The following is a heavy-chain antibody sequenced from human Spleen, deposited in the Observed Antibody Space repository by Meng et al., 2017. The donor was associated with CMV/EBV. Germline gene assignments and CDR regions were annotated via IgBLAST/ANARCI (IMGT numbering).Heavy chain of an antibody. Sequence: GESLKISCAASGFTFSSYTMNWVRQAPGKGLEWVSSVSSSSSYIYYADSVKGRFTISRDDAKNSLYLQMNGLGAEDTAVYYCVRDWSGSRDYWGQGTLVTVSS. CDR1: GFTFSSYT. V-gene: IGHV3-21*06. CDR3: VRDWSGSRDY. D-gene: IGHD1-26*01. CDR2: VSSSSSYI. J-gene: IGHJ4*02.